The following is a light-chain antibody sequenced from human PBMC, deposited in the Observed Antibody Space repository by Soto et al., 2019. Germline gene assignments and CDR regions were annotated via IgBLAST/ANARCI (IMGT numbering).Light chain of an antibody. CDR3: QQYNSYWT. Sequence: DIQMTQSPSTLSASVGYRVTITCRASQSISSWLAWYQQKPGKAPKLLIYDASSLESGVPSRFSGSGSGTEFTPTISRLQPDDFATYYCQQYNSYWTFGQGTNVEIK. CDR1: QSISSW. J-gene: IGKJ1*01. CDR2: DAS. V-gene: IGKV1-5*01.